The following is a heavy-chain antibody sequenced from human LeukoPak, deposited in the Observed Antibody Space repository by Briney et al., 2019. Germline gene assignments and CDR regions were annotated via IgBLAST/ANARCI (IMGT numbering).Heavy chain of an antibody. CDR3: ARQSGGPYNWFDP. Sequence: GGSLRLSCAASGFTFDDYAMHWVRQAPGKGLEWVSVIYSDGSTYYADSVKGRFTISRDKSKNTLYLQLNSLRAEDTAVYFCARQSGGPYNWFDPWGQGTLVTVSS. J-gene: IGHJ5*02. V-gene: IGHV3-66*04. CDR1: GFTFDDYA. D-gene: IGHD2-15*01. CDR2: IYSDGST.